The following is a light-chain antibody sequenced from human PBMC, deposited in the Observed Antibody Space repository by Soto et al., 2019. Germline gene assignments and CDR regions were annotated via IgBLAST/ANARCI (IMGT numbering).Light chain of an antibody. CDR2: DSN. J-gene: IGLJ3*02. CDR3: GSWDSSLFVVL. CDR1: TSNIGDNY. V-gene: IGLV1-51*01. Sequence: QPVLTQPPSVSAAPGQKVTISCSGSTSNIGDNYVSWYQQLPGKAPKLVIYDSNARASGIPDRFSGSKSGTSATLDITGLQTGDEADYSCGSWDSSLFVVLFGGGTKLTVL.